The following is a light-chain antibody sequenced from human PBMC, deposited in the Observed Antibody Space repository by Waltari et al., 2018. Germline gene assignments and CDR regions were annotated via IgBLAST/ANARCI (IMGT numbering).Light chain of an antibody. CDR1: QSLLHSNVNTY. CDR3: MQTLQTPHS. CDR2: RLS. Sequence: DIVMTKTPLSLPVTPGEQAHLSCRSSQSLLHSNVNTYLYWYLQKPGQPPRFLIYRLSNRFSGVPDRFSGSGSGTDFTLKISRVEAEDVGVYYCMQTLQTPHSFGQGTKVEIK. J-gene: IGKJ2*03. V-gene: IGKV2D-29*01.